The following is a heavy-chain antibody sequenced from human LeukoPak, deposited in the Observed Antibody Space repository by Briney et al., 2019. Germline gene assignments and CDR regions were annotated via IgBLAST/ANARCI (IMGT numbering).Heavy chain of an antibody. V-gene: IGHV4-39*07. D-gene: IGHD2/OR15-2a*01. CDR2: MYHSGST. CDR1: GGSISSSSYY. Sequence: SETLSLTCTVSGGSISSSSYYWGWIRQPPGKGLEWIGSMYHSGSTYYNPSLKSRVTISVDTSKNQFSLKLSSVTAADTAVYYCARDALYDDTNMDFWGKGTTVTISS. J-gene: IGHJ6*03. CDR3: ARDALYDDTNMDF.